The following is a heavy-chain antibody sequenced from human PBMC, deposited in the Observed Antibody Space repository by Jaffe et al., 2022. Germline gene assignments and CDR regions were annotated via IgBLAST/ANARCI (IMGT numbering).Heavy chain of an antibody. D-gene: IGHD3-10*01. J-gene: IGHJ6*03. V-gene: IGHV1-69*01. CDR3: ARGYYYGSGSYYRQSNYYYYYYMDV. Sequence: QVQLVQSGAEVKKPGSSVKVSCKASGGTFSSYAISWVRQAPGQGLEWMGGIIPIFGTANYAQKFQGRVTITADESTSTAYMELSSLRSEDTAVYYCARGYYYGSGSYYRQSNYYYYYYMDVWGKGTTVTVSS. CDR2: IIPIFGTA. CDR1: GGTFSSYA.